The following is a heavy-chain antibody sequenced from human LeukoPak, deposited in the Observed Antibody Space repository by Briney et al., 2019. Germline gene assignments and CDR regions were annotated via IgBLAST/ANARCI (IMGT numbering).Heavy chain of an antibody. Sequence: GGSLRLSCAASRFTFSSYAMSWVRQAPGKGLQWVSSLTGSGSNTYYADSVKGRFTISRDNSKNTLYLQMNSLRAEDTAVYYCAKFVGVNVNTCFDCWGQGTLVTVSS. D-gene: IGHD1-26*01. CDR3: AKFVGVNVNTCFDC. V-gene: IGHV3-23*01. CDR1: RFTFSSYA. CDR2: LTGSGSNT. J-gene: IGHJ4*02.